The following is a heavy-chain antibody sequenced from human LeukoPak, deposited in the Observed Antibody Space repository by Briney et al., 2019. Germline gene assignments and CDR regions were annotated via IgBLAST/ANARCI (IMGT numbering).Heavy chain of an antibody. CDR3: GRGGGFDV. D-gene: IGHD2-15*01. Sequence: GGSLRLSCAASGFTFSSYWMNWARQAPGKGLEWVACINHNGNVNNHVDSVKGRFTISRDNAKTSLYLQMSNLRAEDTAVYFCGRGGGFDVWGQGATVTVSS. CDR1: GFTFSSYW. V-gene: IGHV3-7*03. J-gene: IGHJ6*02. CDR2: INHNGNVN.